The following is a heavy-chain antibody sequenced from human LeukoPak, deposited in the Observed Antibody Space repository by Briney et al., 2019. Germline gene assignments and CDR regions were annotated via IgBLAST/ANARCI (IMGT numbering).Heavy chain of an antibody. CDR3: AKDNGWQTQLGGYYYYYGMDV. CDR2: ISYDGSDK. D-gene: IGHD6-6*01. Sequence: GGSLRLSCAASGFTFSSYDMYWVRQAPGKGLEWVAIISYDGSDKYYADSVKGRFTISRDNSKNTLFLQMDSLRPEDTAVYFCAKDNGWQTQLGGYYYYYGMDVWGQGTTVTVSS. J-gene: IGHJ6*02. CDR1: GFTFSSYD. V-gene: IGHV3-30*18.